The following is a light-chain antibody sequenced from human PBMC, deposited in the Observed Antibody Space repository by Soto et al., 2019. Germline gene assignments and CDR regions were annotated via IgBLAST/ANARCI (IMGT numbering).Light chain of an antibody. J-gene: IGKJ2*01. CDR2: KVS. CDR3: QQYESTPPT. Sequence: DVVMTQSPLSLPVTLGQPASISCRSSQSLVYSDGNTYLNWFQRRPGQSPRRLIYKVSNRDSGVPDRFSGSGSGTDFTLTITSLQAEDVAVYYCQQYESTPPTFGQGTKLEIK. CDR1: QSLVYSDGNTY. V-gene: IGKV2-30*01.